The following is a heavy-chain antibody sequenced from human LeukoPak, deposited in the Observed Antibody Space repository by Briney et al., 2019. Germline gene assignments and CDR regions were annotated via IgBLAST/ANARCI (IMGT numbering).Heavy chain of an antibody. CDR1: GYSFTSYW. D-gene: IGHD2-21*01. CDR2: INPGDSDT. V-gene: IGHV5-51*01. J-gene: IGHJ5*02. CDR3: ARTPGLYCGGDCFYDP. Sequence: GESLKISCKGSGYSFTSYWIAWVRQMPGKGLEWMGIINPGDSDTTYSPSFQGQVTISADKSISTAYLQWSSLKASDTAMYYCARTPGLYCGGDCFYDPWGQGTLITVSS.